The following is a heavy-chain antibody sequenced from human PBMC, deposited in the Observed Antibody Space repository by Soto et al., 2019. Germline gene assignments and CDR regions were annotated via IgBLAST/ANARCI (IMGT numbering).Heavy chain of an antibody. V-gene: IGHV4-39*01. J-gene: IGHJ4*02. Sequence: NPSETLSLTCTVSGGSISSSTYYWAWIRQPPGKGLEWIGSIYYSGTTYYNPSLKSRVTVSVDTSENQFSPKLSSVTAADTAVYYCARQTQRRGWLQCDFDYWGQGTLVTVSS. CDR2: IYYSGTT. CDR3: ARQTQRRGWLQCDFDY. CDR1: GGSISSSTYY. D-gene: IGHD5-12*01.